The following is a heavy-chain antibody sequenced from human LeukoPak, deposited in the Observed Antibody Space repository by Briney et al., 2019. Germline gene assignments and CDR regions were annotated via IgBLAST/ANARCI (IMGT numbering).Heavy chain of an antibody. D-gene: IGHD6-19*01. Sequence: GGSLRLSCASSGFTFSSYSMNWVRQAPGKGLEWVSSISSSSSYIYYADSVKGRFTISRDNAKNSLYLQMNSLRAEDTAVYYCARDGGYSSGWYDYWGQGTLVTVSS. CDR2: ISSSSSYI. V-gene: IGHV3-21*01. CDR1: GFTFSSYS. J-gene: IGHJ4*02. CDR3: ARDGGYSSGWYDY.